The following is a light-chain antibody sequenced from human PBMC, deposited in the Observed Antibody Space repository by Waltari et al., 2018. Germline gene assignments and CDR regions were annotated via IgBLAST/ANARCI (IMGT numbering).Light chain of an antibody. V-gene: IGLV3-19*01. CDR3: HSRDTSSTRL. Sequence: SSELTQDPAVSVAFGQTVRITCQGDSLRRYYASWYQQRPGQAPILVLYGQNNRPSGIPDRFSGSTSGNTASLTITRAQAEDEGDYYCHSRDTSSTRLFGGGTRVTV. CDR1: SLRRYY. CDR2: GQN. J-gene: IGLJ2*01.